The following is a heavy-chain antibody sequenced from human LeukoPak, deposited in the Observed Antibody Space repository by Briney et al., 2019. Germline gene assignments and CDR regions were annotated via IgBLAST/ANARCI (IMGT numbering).Heavy chain of an antibody. CDR1: GGTFSSYA. CDR3: ARGVRGPKYGSGNVYYFDY. D-gene: IGHD3-10*01. Sequence: SVKVSCKASGGTFSSYAISWVRQAPGQGLEWMGRIIPIFGTANYAQKFQGRVTITTDESTSTAYMELSSLRSEDTAVYYCARGVRGPKYGSGNVYYFDYWGQGTLVTVSS. V-gene: IGHV1-69*05. CDR2: IIPIFGTA. J-gene: IGHJ4*02.